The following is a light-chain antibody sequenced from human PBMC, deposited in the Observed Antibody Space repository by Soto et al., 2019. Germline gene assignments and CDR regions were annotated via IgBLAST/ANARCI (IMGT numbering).Light chain of an antibody. CDR3: QQYGNSPQT. V-gene: IGKV3-20*01. CDR1: QSVSSSY. Sequence: EIVLTQSPGTLSLSPGERATLSCRASQSVSSSYLAWYQQKPGQAPRLLIYGASSRATGIPNRFSGGGSGTDFTLTISRLEPEDFVVYYCQQYGNSPQTFGQGTKVEIK. CDR2: GAS. J-gene: IGKJ1*01.